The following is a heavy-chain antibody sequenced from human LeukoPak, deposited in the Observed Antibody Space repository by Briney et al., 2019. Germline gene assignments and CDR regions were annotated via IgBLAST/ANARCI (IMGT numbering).Heavy chain of an antibody. J-gene: IGHJ6*03. CDR1: GASISSDTYF. CDR3: ARLAVDLPYYYYYYMDV. Sequence: SETLSLTCTVSGASISSDTYFWSWIRQPPGKGLEWIGEINHSGSTNYNPSLKSRVTISVDTSKNQFSLKLSSVTAADTAVYYCARLAVDLPYYYYYYMDVWGKGTTVTISS. D-gene: IGHD5/OR15-5a*01. CDR2: INHSGST. V-gene: IGHV4-39*07.